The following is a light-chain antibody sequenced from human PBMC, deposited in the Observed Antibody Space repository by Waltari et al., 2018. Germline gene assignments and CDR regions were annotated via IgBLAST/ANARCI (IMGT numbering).Light chain of an antibody. V-gene: IGLV3-1*01. CDR3: QAWDSSTVV. CDR2: QDS. J-gene: IGLJ2*01. Sequence: SYELTHPPSVSVSPGQTATITCPGAQLGYKDVSWYQLKPGQSPVLVIYQDSQRPPGIPERFSGSNSGNTATLTISGTRAMDEADYYCQAWDSSTVVFGGGTKLTVL. CDR1: QLGYKD.